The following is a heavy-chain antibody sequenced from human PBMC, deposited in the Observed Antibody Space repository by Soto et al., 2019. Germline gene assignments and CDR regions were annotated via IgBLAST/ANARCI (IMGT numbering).Heavy chain of an antibody. CDR1: GGSISSYY. J-gene: IGHJ4*02. Sequence: SETLSLTCTVSGGSISSYYWSWIRQPPGKGLEWIGYIYYSGSTNYNPSLKSRVTISVDTSKNQFSLKLSSVTAADTAVYYCARDLFSSGWYPVFDYWGQGTLVTVSS. D-gene: IGHD6-19*01. V-gene: IGHV4-59*01. CDR2: IYYSGST. CDR3: ARDLFSSGWYPVFDY.